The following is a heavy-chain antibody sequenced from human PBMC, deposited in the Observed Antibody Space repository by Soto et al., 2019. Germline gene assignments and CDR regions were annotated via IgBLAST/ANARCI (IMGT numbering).Heavy chain of an antibody. J-gene: IGHJ6*02. CDR1: GFTFDDYG. Sequence: GGSLRLSCAASGFTFDDYGMSWVRQAPGKGLEWVSGINWNGGSTGYADSVKGRFTISRDNAKNSLYLQMNSLRAEDTALYYCAKDRVYEQIVDIVLVPASMRGYDYYGMDVLGQGATVPVSS. V-gene: IGHV3-20*04. D-gene: IGHD2-2*03. CDR2: INWNGGST. CDR3: AKDRVYEQIVDIVLVPASMRGYDYYGMDV.